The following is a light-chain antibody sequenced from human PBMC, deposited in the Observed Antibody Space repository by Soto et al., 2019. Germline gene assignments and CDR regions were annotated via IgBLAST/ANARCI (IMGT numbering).Light chain of an antibody. CDR2: EVS. V-gene: IGLV2-14*01. Sequence: QSALTQPASVSGSPGQSITISCTGTSSDVGGYDYVSWYQQLPGKAPKLIIYEVSNRPSGVSDRFSGSKSGNTASLTISGLQPEDEADYYCSSYTSSITLDVLFGGGTKVTVL. CDR1: SSDVGGYDY. J-gene: IGLJ2*01. CDR3: SSYTSSITLDVL.